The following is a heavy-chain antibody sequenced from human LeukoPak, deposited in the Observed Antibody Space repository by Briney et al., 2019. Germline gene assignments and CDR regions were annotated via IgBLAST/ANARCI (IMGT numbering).Heavy chain of an antibody. J-gene: IGHJ3*02. V-gene: IGHV3-15*01. Sequence: GGSLRLPCAASGFTFSNAWMSWVRQAPGKGLEWVGRIKSKTDGGTTDYAAPVKGRFTISRDDSKNTLYLQMNSLKTEDTAVYYCARWTNFHAFDIWGQGTLVTVSS. D-gene: IGHD1-1*01. CDR2: IKSKTDGGTT. CDR1: GFTFSNAW. CDR3: ARWTNFHAFDI.